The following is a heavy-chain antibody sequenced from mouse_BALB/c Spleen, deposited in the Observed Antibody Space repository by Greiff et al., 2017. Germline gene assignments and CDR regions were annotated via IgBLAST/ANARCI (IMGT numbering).Heavy chain of an antibody. CDR3: ARGKEDYDRSWFAY. V-gene: IGHV5-6-5*01. Sequence: EVKLVESGGGLVQPGGSLKLSCAASGFTFSSYGMSWVRQTPDKRLELVATINSGGSTYYPDSVKGRFTISRDNARNILYLQMSSLRSEDTAMYYCARGKEDYDRSWFAYWGQGTLVTVSA. CDR2: INSGGST. CDR1: GFTFSSYG. D-gene: IGHD2-4*01. J-gene: IGHJ3*01.